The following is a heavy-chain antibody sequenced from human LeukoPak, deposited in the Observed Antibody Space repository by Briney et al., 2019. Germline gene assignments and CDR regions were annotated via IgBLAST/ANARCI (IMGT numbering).Heavy chain of an antibody. D-gene: IGHD6-13*01. CDR3: ARGQAAAAPFDY. J-gene: IGHJ4*02. Sequence: SETLSLTCTVSGGSISSSSYYWGWIRQPPGKGLEWIGSIYYSGSTYCNPSLKSRVTISVDTSKNQFSLKLSSVTAADTAVYYCARGQAAAAPFDYWGQGTLVTVSS. CDR1: GGSISSSSYY. V-gene: IGHV4-39*07. CDR2: IYYSGST.